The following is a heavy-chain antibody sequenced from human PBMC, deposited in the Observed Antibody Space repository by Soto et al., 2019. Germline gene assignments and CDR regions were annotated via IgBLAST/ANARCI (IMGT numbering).Heavy chain of an antibody. Sequence: PSETLSLTCTVSGGSISSGGYYWSWIRQHPWKGLEWIGYIYYSGSTYYNPSLKSRVTISVDTSKNQFSLKLSSVTAADTAVYYCARDIVVPAAADYYYYGMDVWGQGTTVT. CDR3: ARDIVVPAAADYYYYGMDV. J-gene: IGHJ6*02. D-gene: IGHD2-2*01. CDR2: IYYSGST. CDR1: GGSISSGGYY. V-gene: IGHV4-31*03.